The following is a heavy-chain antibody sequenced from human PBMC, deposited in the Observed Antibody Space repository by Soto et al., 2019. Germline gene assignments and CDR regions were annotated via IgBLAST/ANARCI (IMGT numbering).Heavy chain of an antibody. Sequence: SGGSLRLSCAASGFTFSSYWMHWVRQVPGKGLVWVSRIDTDGGGTSYADSVKGRFTISTDNAENTVYLQMNGLRVEDTAVYYCATVFDVWGQGILVTVSS. V-gene: IGHV3-74*01. CDR3: ATVFDV. CDR1: GFTFSSYW. D-gene: IGHD4-17*01. J-gene: IGHJ4*02. CDR2: IDTDGGGT.